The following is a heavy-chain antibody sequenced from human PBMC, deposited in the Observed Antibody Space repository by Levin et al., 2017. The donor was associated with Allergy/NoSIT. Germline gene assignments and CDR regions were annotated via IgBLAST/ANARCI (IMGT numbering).Heavy chain of an antibody. CDR3: AREASGSFDY. V-gene: IGHV3-21*06. Sequence: GESLKISCAASGFTFSSFTMKWVRQAPGEGLEWVPSISSDSSFIRYADSLKGRFTIARDNAKSSLHLQMNSLRAEDTAVYFCAREASGSFDYWGQGTLVTVSS. CDR2: ISSDSSFI. J-gene: IGHJ4*02. D-gene: IGHD6-25*01. CDR1: GFTFSSFT.